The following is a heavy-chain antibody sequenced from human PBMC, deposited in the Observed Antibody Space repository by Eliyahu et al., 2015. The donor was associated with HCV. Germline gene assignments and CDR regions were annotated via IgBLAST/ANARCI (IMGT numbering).Heavy chain of an antibody. J-gene: IGHJ4*02. CDR2: IYYSGST. CDR3: ARGSYRYNPFDY. D-gene: IGHD3-16*02. Sequence: QVQLQESGPGLVKPSETLSLTCXVXXGSIXSYYWSXXRQPPRKGLEWIGYIYYSGSTNYNPSLKSRVTISVDTSKNQFSLKLSSVTAADTAVYYCARGSYRYNPFDYWGQGTLVTVSS. V-gene: IGHV4-59*01. CDR1: XGSIXSYY.